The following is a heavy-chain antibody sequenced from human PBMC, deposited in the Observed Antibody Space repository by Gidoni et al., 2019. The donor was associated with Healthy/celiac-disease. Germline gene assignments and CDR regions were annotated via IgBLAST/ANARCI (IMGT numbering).Heavy chain of an antibody. Sequence: QVQLQESGPGLVKPSETLSLTCTVSGGSISSYYWSWIRQPPGKGLEWIGYIYYSGSTNYNPSLKSRVTISVDTSKNQFSLKLSSVTAADTAVYYCARILKYSSSSRGYYYYYGMDVWGQGTTVTVSS. CDR1: GGSISSYY. CDR2: IYYSGST. CDR3: ARILKYSSSSRGYYYYYGMDV. V-gene: IGHV4-59*08. D-gene: IGHD6-6*01. J-gene: IGHJ6*02.